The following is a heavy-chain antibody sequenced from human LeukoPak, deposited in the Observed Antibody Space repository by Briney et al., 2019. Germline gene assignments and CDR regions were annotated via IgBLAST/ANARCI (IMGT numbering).Heavy chain of an antibody. CDR1: GYTFTSYY. D-gene: IGHD5-18*01. CDR3: ARDQGYSYGYMSAFDI. Sequence: ASVKVSCKASGYTFTSYYMHWVRQAPGQGHEWMGIINPSGGSTSYAQKFQGRVTMTRDTSTSTVYMELSSLRSEDTAVYYCARDQGYSYGYMSAFDIWGQGTMVTVSS. J-gene: IGHJ3*02. CDR2: INPSGGST. V-gene: IGHV1-46*01.